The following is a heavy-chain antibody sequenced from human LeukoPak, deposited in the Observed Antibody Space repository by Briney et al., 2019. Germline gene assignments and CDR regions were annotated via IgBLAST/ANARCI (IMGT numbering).Heavy chain of an antibody. Sequence: SETLSLTCTVSGGSIRSYYWSWIRQPPGKGLEWIGYIYYSGSTNYNPSLKSRVSISVDTSKNQFSLKLGSVTAADTAVYYCARTGSTVTMLYPFDHWGQGTLVTVSS. D-gene: IGHD4-17*01. V-gene: IGHV4-59*01. CDR2: IYYSGST. J-gene: IGHJ4*02. CDR3: ARTGSTVTMLYPFDH. CDR1: GGSIRSYY.